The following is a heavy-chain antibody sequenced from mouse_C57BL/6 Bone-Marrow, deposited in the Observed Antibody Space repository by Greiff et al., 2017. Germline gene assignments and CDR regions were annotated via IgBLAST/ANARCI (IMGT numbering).Heavy chain of an antibody. V-gene: IGHV1-64*01. CDR3: GRWLLRFAY. D-gene: IGHD2-3*01. Sequence: QVQLQQPGAELVKPGASVKLSCKASGYTFTSYWMHWVKQRPGQGLEWIGMIHPHSGSTNYNEKFKSKATLTVDKSSSTAYMQLSSLTSEDSAVYYCGRWLLRFAYWGQGTLVTVSA. CDR2: IHPHSGST. CDR1: GYTFTSYW. J-gene: IGHJ3*01.